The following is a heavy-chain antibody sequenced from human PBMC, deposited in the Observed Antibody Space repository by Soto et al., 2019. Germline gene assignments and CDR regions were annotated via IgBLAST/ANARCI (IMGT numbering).Heavy chain of an antibody. CDR2: INAGNGNT. CDR1: GYTFTSYA. J-gene: IGHJ6*02. V-gene: IGHV1-3*01. D-gene: IGHD4-4*01. Sequence: ASVKVSCKASGYTFTSYAMHWVRQAPGQRLEWMGWINAGNGNTKYSQKFQGRVTITTDTSASTAYMELSSLRSEDTAVYYCARDTVTSDYYYYYGMDVWGQGTTVTVSS. CDR3: ARDTVTSDYYYYYGMDV.